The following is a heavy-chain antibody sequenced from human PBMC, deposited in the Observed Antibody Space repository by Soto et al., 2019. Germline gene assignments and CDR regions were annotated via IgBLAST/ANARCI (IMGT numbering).Heavy chain of an antibody. V-gene: IGHV4-34*02. CDR1: GGPVSGHF. CDR3: AKSQRLVRWFGR. Sequence: QEHLQQWGAGLLNPTETLSLTCAVYGGPVSGHFWSWIRQSPGKVLEWIGEINQMGTSNWNPSLKSRVSLDLDTSQNQFSLNLTSLTAAHTAVYYCAKSQRLVRWFGRWGQGIPVTVSS. D-gene: IGHD3-10*01. CDR2: INQMGTS. J-gene: IGHJ5*02.